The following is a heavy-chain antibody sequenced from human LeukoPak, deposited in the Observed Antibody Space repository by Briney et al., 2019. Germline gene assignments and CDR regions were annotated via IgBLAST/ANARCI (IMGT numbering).Heavy chain of an antibody. CDR3: AKSRDIVVIPAAILNDYYYYGMDV. CDR2: ISGSGGST. J-gene: IGHJ6*02. Sequence: SGGSLRLSCAASGFTFSSYAMSWVRQAPGKGLERVSAISGSGGSTYYADSVKGRFTISRDNSKNTLYLQMNSLRAEDTAVYYCAKSRDIVVIPAAILNDYYYYGMDVWGQGTTVTVSS. V-gene: IGHV3-23*01. D-gene: IGHD2-2*02. CDR1: GFTFSSYA.